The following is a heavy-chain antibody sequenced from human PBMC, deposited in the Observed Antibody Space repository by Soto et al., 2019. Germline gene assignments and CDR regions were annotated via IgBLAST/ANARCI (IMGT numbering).Heavy chain of an antibody. Sequence: GGSLRLSCAASGFTFSNYWMHWVRQAPGEGLVWVSRINSDGSTTNYADSVKGRLTVSRDNAKNALYLQMNSLRAEETAIYYCARGGLHAYYKDNWGQGILVTVSS. D-gene: IGHD3-10*01. V-gene: IGHV3-74*01. J-gene: IGHJ4*02. CDR1: GFTFSNYW. CDR2: INSDGSTT. CDR3: ARGGLHAYYKDN.